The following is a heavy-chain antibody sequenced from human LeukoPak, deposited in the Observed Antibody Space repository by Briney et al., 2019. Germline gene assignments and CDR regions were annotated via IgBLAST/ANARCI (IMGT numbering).Heavy chain of an antibody. J-gene: IGHJ6*03. V-gene: IGHV4-4*09. CDR3: ARRGPGSYVVHYMDV. CDR1: GGSISSYY. CDR2: IYTSGST. Sequence: PSETLSLTCTVSGGSISSYYWSWIRQPPGKGLEWIGYIYTSGSTNYNPSLKSRVTISVDTSKNQFSLKLSSVTAADTAVYYRARRGPGSYVVHYMDVWGKGTTVTVSS. D-gene: IGHD5-18*01.